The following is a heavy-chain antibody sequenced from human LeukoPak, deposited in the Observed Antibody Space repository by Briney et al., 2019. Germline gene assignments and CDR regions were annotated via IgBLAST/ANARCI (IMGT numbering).Heavy chain of an antibody. CDR2: ISWDGGST. Sequence: GGSLRLSCAASGFTFDDYAMHWVRQAPGKGLEWVSLISWDGGSTYYADSVKGRFTISRDNSKNSLYLQMNSLRAEDTALYYCEKDRGSGSYFDYWGQGTLVTVSS. V-gene: IGHV3-43D*03. CDR3: EKDRGSGSYFDY. D-gene: IGHD1-26*01. J-gene: IGHJ4*02. CDR1: GFTFDDYA.